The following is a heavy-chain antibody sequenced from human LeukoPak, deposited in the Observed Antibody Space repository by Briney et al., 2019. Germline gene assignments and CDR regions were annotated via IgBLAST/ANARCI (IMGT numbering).Heavy chain of an antibody. Sequence: GGSLRLSCAASGFSFNNYAMSWVRQTPGKGLEWVSVISGSGGGTKYADSVKGRLTISRDNSKNTVYLQMNSLRAEDTAVYYCAMCASNGHYYAAYDIWGQGTMVTVSS. CDR1: GFSFNNYA. CDR2: ISGSGGGT. CDR3: AMCASNGHYYAAYDI. D-gene: IGHD3-22*01. J-gene: IGHJ3*02. V-gene: IGHV3-23*01.